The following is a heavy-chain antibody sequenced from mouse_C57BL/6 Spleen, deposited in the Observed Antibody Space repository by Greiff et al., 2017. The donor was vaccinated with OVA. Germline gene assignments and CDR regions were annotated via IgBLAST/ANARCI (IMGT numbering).Heavy chain of an antibody. D-gene: IGHD1-3*01. J-gene: IGHJ2*01. Sequence: QVQPQQSGAELVRPGASVTLSCKASGYTFTDYEMHWVKQTPVHGLEWIGAIDPETGGTAYNQKFKGKAILTADKSSSTAYMELRSLTSEDSAVYYCTRGVNFYYFDYWGQGTTLTVSS. V-gene: IGHV1-15*01. CDR3: TRGVNFYYFDY. CDR1: GYTFTDYE. CDR2: IDPETGGT.